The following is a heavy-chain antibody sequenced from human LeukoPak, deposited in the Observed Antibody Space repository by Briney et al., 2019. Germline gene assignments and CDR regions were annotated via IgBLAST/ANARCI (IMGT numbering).Heavy chain of an antibody. D-gene: IGHD7-27*01. CDR3: ASGTGEYDAFDI. Sequence: SETLSLTCTVSGASISSYYWSWIRQPPGKGLEWIGYIYYSGSTNYNPSLKSRVTISVDTSKNQFSLKLSSVTAADTAVYYCASGTGEYDAFDIWGQGTMVTVSS. CDR1: GASISSYY. V-gene: IGHV4-59*01. J-gene: IGHJ3*02. CDR2: IYYSGST.